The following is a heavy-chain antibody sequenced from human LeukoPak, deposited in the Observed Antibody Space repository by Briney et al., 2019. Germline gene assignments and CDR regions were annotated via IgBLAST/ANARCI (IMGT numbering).Heavy chain of an antibody. CDR3: TSSSWYNAFDI. D-gene: IGHD6-13*01. CDR1: GGSISSGGYS. V-gene: IGHV4-30-4*07. CDR2: IYYSGST. J-gene: IGHJ3*02. Sequence: SQTLSLTCAVSGGSISSGGYSWSWIRQPPGKGLERIGYIYYSGSTYYNPSLKSRVTISVDTSKNQFSLKLSSVTAADTAVYYCTSSSWYNAFDIWGQGTMVTVSS.